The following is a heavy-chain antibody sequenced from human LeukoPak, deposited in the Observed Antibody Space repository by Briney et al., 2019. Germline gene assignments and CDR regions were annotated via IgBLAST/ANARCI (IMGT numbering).Heavy chain of an antibody. J-gene: IGHJ4*02. Sequence: SETLSLTCAVYGGSFSGYYWSWIRQPPGKGLEWIGEINHSGSTNYNPSLKSRVTISVDTSKNQFSLKLTSVTAADTAVYYCAREGDWYSRSWNPFDFWGQGTLVTVSS. CDR3: AREGDWYSRSWNPFDF. D-gene: IGHD6-13*01. V-gene: IGHV4-34*01. CDR2: INHSGST. CDR1: GGSFSGYY.